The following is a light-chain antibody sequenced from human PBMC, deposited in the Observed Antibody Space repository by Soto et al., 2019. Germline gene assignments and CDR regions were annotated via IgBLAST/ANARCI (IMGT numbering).Light chain of an antibody. CDR2: EVS. CDR3: CSYVSSKTYV. J-gene: IGLJ1*01. Sequence: HSVLTQPASVSGSPGQSITISCTGTRTDVGGYNFVSWYQQHPGKAPKLIIYEVSNRPSGVSNRFSGSKSDNTASLTISGLQAEDEADYYCCSYVSSKTYVFGTGTKLTVL. V-gene: IGLV2-14*01. CDR1: RTDVGGYNF.